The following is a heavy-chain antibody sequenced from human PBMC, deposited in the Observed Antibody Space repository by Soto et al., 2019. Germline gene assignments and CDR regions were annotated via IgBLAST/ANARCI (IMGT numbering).Heavy chain of an antibody. Sequence: QVQLVQSGAEVNKPRASVKVSCKASGYTFTSYYMHWVRLAPGQGLEWMGIIHPGGGGTSYAQQFQGSVLMTRDQSTSTVYMGKSSPRTEETAVYYCAGGGKYLSMDVWGQGTTVTVSS. D-gene: IGHD2-2*02. V-gene: IGHV1-46*01. CDR2: IHPGGGGT. CDR1: GYTFTSYY. J-gene: IGHJ6*02. CDR3: AGGGKYLSMDV.